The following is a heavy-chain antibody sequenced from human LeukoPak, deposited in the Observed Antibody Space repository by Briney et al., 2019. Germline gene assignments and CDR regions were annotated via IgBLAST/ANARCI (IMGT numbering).Heavy chain of an antibody. Sequence: ASVKVSCKASGYAFTSYGISWVRQAPGQGLEWMGWISANNGYTNYAQKLQGRVTMTTDTSTTTAYMELTSLTSDDTAVYYCARDEHYYGSGTYYRRASAFDIWGQGTMVTVSS. CDR1: GYAFTSYG. J-gene: IGHJ3*02. CDR2: ISANNGYT. D-gene: IGHD3-10*01. CDR3: ARDEHYYGSGTYYRRASAFDI. V-gene: IGHV1-18*04.